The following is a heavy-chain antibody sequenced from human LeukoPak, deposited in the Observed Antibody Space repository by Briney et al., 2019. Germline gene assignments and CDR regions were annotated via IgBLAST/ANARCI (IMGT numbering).Heavy chain of an antibody. D-gene: IGHD3-3*01. V-gene: IGHV3-23*01. Sequence: TGGSLRLSCAASGFTFNNYGMSWVRQAPGKGLEWVSSISGSGDSTLCADSVKGRFTISRDNAKNTLYLQMNGLTAEDTAIYYCVRSMSGRNDLWGQGTLVSVSS. CDR1: GFTFNNYG. CDR3: VRSMSGRNDL. CDR2: ISGSGDST. J-gene: IGHJ5*02.